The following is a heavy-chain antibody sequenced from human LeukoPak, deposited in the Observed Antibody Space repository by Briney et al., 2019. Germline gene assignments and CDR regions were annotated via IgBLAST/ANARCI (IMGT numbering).Heavy chain of an antibody. Sequence: SETLSLTCTVSGRSLSSSSYYWGWIRQPPGKGLEWFGSIYYSGSTYYNPSLKSRVTISVDTSKNQFSLNLSSVTAADTAVYYCARLYYDSSGYYQICYFDYWGQGTLVTVSS. CDR3: ARLYYDSSGYYQICYFDY. CDR2: IYYSGST. J-gene: IGHJ4*02. D-gene: IGHD3-22*01. V-gene: IGHV4-39*01. CDR1: GRSLSSSSYY.